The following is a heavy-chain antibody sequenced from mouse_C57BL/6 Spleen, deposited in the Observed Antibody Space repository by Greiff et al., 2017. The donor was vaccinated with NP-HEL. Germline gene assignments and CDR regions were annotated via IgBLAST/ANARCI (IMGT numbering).Heavy chain of an antibody. V-gene: IGHV14-3*01. Sequence: EVKLVESVAELVRPGASVKLSCTASGFNIKNTYMHWVKQRPEQGLEWIGRIDPANGNTKYVPKFQGKATITADTSSNTAYLQLSSLTSEDTAIYYCARGIWPLEMDYWGQGTSVTVSS. CDR2: IDPANGNT. J-gene: IGHJ4*01. D-gene: IGHD1-1*02. CDR1: GFNIKNTY. CDR3: ARGIWPLEMDY.